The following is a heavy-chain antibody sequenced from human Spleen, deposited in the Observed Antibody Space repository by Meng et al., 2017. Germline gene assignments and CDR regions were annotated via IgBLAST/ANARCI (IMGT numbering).Heavy chain of an antibody. J-gene: IGHJ6*02. CDR2: IYYSGST. CDR1: GFTFSSYE. V-gene: IGHV4-39*07. D-gene: IGHD3-9*01. Sequence: ESLKISCAASGFTFSSYEMNWVRRAPGKGLEWIGSIYYSGSTYYNPSLKSRVTISVDTSKNQFSLKLSSVTAADTAVYYCARDRFDWRSYYYYYYGMDVWGQGTTVTVSS. CDR3: ARDRFDWRSYYYYYYGMDV.